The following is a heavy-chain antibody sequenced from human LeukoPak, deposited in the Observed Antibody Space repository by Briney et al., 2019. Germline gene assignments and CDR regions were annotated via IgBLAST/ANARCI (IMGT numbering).Heavy chain of an antibody. D-gene: IGHD1-20*01. V-gene: IGHV3-7*01. J-gene: IGHJ4*02. CDR1: GFTFSSYW. CDR3: ARDFNWSLDY. CDR2: VKQDGSEK. Sequence: PGGSLRLSCAASGFTFSSYWMSWVRQAPGKGLEGVASVKQDGSEKYSVDSVRGRFTISRDNAKNSLYLQMNSLRAEDTAVYYCARDFNWSLDYWGQGTLVTVSS.